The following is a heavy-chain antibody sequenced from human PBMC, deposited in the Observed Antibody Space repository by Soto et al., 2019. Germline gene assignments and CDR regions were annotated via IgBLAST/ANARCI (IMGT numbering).Heavy chain of an antibody. J-gene: IGHJ3*01. CDR3: ARVQLPYAAFDV. D-gene: IGHD1-1*01. V-gene: IGHV3-21*01. CDR2: ISSSSSYI. Sequence: GGSLRLSCAASGFTFSSYSMNWVRQAPGKGLEWVSSISSSSSYIYYADSVKGRFTISRDNAKNSLYLQMNSLRAEDTAVYYCARVQLPYAAFDVWGQGTVVTVSS. CDR1: GFTFSSYS.